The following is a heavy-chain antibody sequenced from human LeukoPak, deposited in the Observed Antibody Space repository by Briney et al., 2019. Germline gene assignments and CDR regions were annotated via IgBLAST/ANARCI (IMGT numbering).Heavy chain of an antibody. V-gene: IGHV3-30*02. Sequence: GGSLRLSCAASGFTFSSYGMHWVRQAPGKGLEWVEFIRYDGSNKYYADSVKGRFTISRDNSKNTLYLQMNSLRAEDTAVYYCAKLPRILIAAAAGVDYWGQGTLVTVSS. J-gene: IGHJ4*02. CDR1: GFTFSSYG. D-gene: IGHD6-13*01. CDR2: IRYDGSNK. CDR3: AKLPRILIAAAAGVDY.